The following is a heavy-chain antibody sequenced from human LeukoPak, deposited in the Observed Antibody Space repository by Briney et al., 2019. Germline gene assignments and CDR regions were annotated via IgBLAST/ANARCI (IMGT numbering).Heavy chain of an antibody. D-gene: IGHD3-10*01. V-gene: IGHV1-46*01. J-gene: IGHJ4*02. CDR2: IYPSGGST. CDR1: GYTFTSYY. Sequence: ASVKVSCKASGYTFTSYYMHWVRQAPGQGLEWMGIIYPSGGSTSYAQKFQGRVTMTRDTSTSTVYMELSSLRSEDTAVYYCARGGRGLWDYGSGIRRRFDYWGQGTLVTVSS. CDR3: ARGGRGLWDYGSGIRRRFDY.